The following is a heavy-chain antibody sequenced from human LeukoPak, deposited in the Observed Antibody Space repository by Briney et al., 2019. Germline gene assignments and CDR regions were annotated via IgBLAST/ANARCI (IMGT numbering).Heavy chain of an antibody. V-gene: IGHV4-39*07. CDR3: ASGEPRYSSRIVVGDN. D-gene: IGHD3-22*01. CDR1: DGSISSSSYY. CDR2: IHYSGST. J-gene: IGHJ4*02. Sequence: SETLSLTCTVFDGSISSSSYYWAWIRQPPGKGLEWIGSIHYSGSTYYNPSLKSRVTISVDTSKNQLSLKVSSVTAADTAVYYCASGEPRYSSRIVVGDNWGQGTLVTVSS.